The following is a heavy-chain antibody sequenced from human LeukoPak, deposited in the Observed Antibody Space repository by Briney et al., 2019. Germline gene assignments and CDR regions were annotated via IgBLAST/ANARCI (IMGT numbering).Heavy chain of an antibody. CDR1: GFTFSSYA. V-gene: IGHV3-23*01. CDR2: ISGSGGST. D-gene: IGHD2-8*02. Sequence: PGGSLRLSCAASGFTFSSYAMNWVRQAPGKGLEWVSAISGSGGSTYYADSVKGRFTISRDNSKNTLYLQMNSLRAEDTAVYYCAKDPRYCTGGVCYGYYFDYWGQGTLVTVSS. CDR3: AKDPRYCTGGVCYGYYFDY. J-gene: IGHJ4*02.